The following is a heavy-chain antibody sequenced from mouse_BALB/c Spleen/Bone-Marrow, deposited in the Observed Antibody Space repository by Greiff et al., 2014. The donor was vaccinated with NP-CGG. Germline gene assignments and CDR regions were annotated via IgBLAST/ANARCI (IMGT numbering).Heavy chain of an antibody. CDR1: GFTFSSYA. J-gene: IGHJ4*01. CDR2: ISSGGST. Sequence: EVKVVESGGGLVKPGGSLKLSCAASGFTFSSYAMSWVRQTPEKRLEWVASISSGGSTYYPDSVKGRFTISRDNARNILYLQMSSLRSEDTAMCSCARGGGYYYAMDYWGQGTSVTVSS. V-gene: IGHV5-6-5*01. CDR3: ARGGGYYYAMDY.